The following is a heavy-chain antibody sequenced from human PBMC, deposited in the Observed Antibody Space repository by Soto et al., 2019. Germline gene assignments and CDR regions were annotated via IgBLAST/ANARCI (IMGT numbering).Heavy chain of an antibody. CDR1: GGTFSSYA. CDR2: IIPIFGTA. J-gene: IGHJ4*02. CDR3: AHVTYYYDSSGYYSGQSFDY. Sequence: SVKVSCKASGGTFSSYAISWVRQAPGQVLEWMGGIIPIFGTANYAQKFQGRVTITADESTSTAYMELSSLRSEDTAVYYCAHVTYYYDSSGYYSGQSFDYWGQGTLVTVSS. V-gene: IGHV1-69*13. D-gene: IGHD3-22*01.